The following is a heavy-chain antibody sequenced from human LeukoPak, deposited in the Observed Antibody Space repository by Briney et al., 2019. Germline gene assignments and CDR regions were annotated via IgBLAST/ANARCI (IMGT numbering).Heavy chain of an antibody. CDR2: INHSGST. V-gene: IGHV4-34*01. CDR3: ARGLKSYDSSGYYSFLERGRYYFDY. D-gene: IGHD3-22*01. Sequence: SETLSLTCAVYGGSFSGYYWSWIRQPPGKGLEWIGEINHSGSTNYNPSLKSRVTISVDTSKNQFSLKLSSVTAADTAVYYCARGLKSYDSSGYYSFLERGRYYFDYWGQGTLVTVSS. CDR1: GGSFSGYY. J-gene: IGHJ4*02.